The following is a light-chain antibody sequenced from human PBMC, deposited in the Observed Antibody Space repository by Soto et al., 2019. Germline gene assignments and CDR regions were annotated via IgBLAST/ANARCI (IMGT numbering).Light chain of an antibody. CDR1: TGAVTNGHY. CDR2: DTS. J-gene: IGLJ2*01. CDR3: LLSFGGARRV. V-gene: IGLV7-46*01. Sequence: QAVVTQEPSLTVSPGGTVTLTCASSTGAVTNGHYPYWFQQKPGQAPRTLIYDTSNKHSWTPARFSGSLLGGKPVLTLSGAQPEDEADYFCLLSFGGARRVFGRGTKVTVL.